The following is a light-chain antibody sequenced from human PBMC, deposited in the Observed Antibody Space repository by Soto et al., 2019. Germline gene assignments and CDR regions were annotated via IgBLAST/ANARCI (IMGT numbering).Light chain of an antibody. J-gene: IGKJ1*01. V-gene: IGKV1-5*01. Sequence: DIQMTQSPSTLSASLGDRVTITCRASQTVNAWLAWYQHKPGKAPKPLIYDASILESGVPASFSGSESGTEFLRTISSLEHYDVGNYYCQQYYSHSGTGGQGTKVEIK. CDR3: QQYYSHSGT. CDR1: QTVNAW. CDR2: DAS.